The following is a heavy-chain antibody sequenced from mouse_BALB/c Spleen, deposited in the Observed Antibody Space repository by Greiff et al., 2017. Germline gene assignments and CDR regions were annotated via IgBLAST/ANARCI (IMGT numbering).Heavy chain of an antibody. CDR2: ISYSGST. V-gene: IGHV3-2*02. CDR3: ARSRDPLLFAY. D-gene: IGHD1-1*01. CDR1: GYSITSDYA. J-gene: IGHJ3*01. Sequence: EVQLQESGPGLVKPSQSLSLTCTVTGYSITSDYAWNWIRQFPGNKLEWMGYISYSGSTSYNPSLKSRISITRDTSKNQFFLQLNSVTTEDTATYYCARSRDPLLFAYWGQGTLVTVSA.